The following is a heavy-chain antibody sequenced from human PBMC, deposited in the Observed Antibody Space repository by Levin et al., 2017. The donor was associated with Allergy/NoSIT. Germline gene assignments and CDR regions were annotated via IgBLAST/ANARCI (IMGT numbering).Heavy chain of an antibody. V-gene: IGHV1-2*02. D-gene: IGHD3-10*01. CDR3: ARMSGSGSYYSSY. CDR1: GYTFTGYY. J-gene: IGHJ4*02. CDR2: INPNSGGT. Sequence: GESLKISCKASGYTFTGYYMHWVRQAPGQGLEWMGWINPNSGGTNYAQKFQGRVTMTRDTSISTAYMELSRLRSDDTAVYYCARMSGSGSYYSSYWGQGTLVTVSS.